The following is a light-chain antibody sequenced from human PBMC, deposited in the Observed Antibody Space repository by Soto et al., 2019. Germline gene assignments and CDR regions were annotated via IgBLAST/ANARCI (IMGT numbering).Light chain of an antibody. Sequence: ELVLTQSPGTLSLSPGKRTTLSCRASQSFSGSFLAWYQQKPGQAPRLLIYGASSRATGIPDRFIGSGSGTDFTLTISRLEPEDFAVYYCQHYGNSPLTFGVGTKVEIK. CDR3: QHYGNSPLT. J-gene: IGKJ4*01. CDR2: GAS. V-gene: IGKV3-20*01. CDR1: QSFSGSF.